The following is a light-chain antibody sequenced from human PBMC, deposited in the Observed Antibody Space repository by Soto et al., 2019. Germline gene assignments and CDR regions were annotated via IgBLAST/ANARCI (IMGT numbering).Light chain of an antibody. V-gene: IGKV3-20*01. J-gene: IGKJ5*01. CDR2: GAS. CDR1: QSVSSY. Sequence: DIVLTQSPSPLSLSPGERVTLSCRASQSVSSYLTWYQQKPGQAPRLLIYGASSRATGIPDRFSGSGSGTDFTLTISRLEPEDFAVYYCQQYGSSPMTFGQGTRLEIK. CDR3: QQYGSSPMT.